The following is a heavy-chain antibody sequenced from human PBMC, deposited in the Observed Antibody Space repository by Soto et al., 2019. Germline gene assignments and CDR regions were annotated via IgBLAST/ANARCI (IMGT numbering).Heavy chain of an antibody. CDR1: GGSVTSYY. CDR3: ARAMVTYADGLYCFDS. J-gene: IGHJ4*02. Sequence: SETLSLTCTVSGGSVTSYYWNWIRQTPGKGLEWIGYIFYSGITYYNPSLKSRVTMSLDTSTNQFSLKLSSVTAADTAVYYCARAMVTYADGLYCFDSWGQGTLVTVSS. D-gene: IGHD3-16*01. V-gene: IGHV4-59*02. CDR2: IFYSGIT.